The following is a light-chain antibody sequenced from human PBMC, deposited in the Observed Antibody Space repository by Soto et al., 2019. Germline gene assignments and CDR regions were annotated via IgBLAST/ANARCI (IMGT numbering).Light chain of an antibody. V-gene: IGLV1-44*01. CDR3: EAWDDSLYGAV. J-gene: IGLJ2*01. CDR2: SND. Sequence: QSALTQPPSASGTPGQRVTISCSGSRSNIGTNTINWYKQVPGTAPELLIYSNDLRPSGVPDRFSGSKSGTSASLAISGLQSEDEADYYCEAWDDSLYGAVFGGGTKLTVL. CDR1: RSNIGTNT.